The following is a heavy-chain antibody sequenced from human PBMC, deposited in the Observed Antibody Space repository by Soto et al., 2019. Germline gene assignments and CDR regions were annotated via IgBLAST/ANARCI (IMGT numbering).Heavy chain of an antibody. CDR2: IYYSGST. CDR1: GGSISSSSYY. Sequence: QLQLQESGPGLVKPSETLSLTCTVSGGSISSSSYYWGWIRQPPGKGLEWIGSIYYSGSTYYNPSLKSRVTISVDTSKNQFSLKLSSVTAADTAVYYCARGIAAAGTFYYYYYMDVWGKGTTVTVSS. V-gene: IGHV4-39*01. D-gene: IGHD6-13*01. J-gene: IGHJ6*03. CDR3: ARGIAAAGTFYYYYYMDV.